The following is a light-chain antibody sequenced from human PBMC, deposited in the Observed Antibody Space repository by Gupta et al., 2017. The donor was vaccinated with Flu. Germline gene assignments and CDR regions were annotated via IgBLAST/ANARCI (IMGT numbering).Light chain of an antibody. V-gene: IGLV2-14*01. J-gene: IGLJ3*02. Sequence: QSALTQPASVPGSPGQSITMSCTGTSSDLAGFDYVSWYQPHPGKVPKLIIYEVSDRPSGVSNRFSGSKSGNTASLTISGLQAEDEAYYYCSSYTTTSTMFGGGTKLTVL. CDR3: SSYTTTSTM. CDR2: EVS. CDR1: SSDLAGFDY.